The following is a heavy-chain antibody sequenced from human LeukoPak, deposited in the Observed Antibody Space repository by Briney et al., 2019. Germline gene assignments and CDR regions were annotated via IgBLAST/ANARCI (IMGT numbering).Heavy chain of an antibody. CDR1: GFTFDDYA. D-gene: IGHD5-18*01. V-gene: IGHV3-9*01. J-gene: IGHJ4*02. Sequence: PGGSLRLSCAASGFTFDDYAMHWVRQAPGKGLEWVSGISWNSGSIGYADSVKGRFTISRDNAKNSLYLQMNSLRAEDTALYYCAKGGTEYSSHSFDYWGQGTLVTVSS. CDR2: ISWNSGSI. CDR3: AKGGTEYSSHSFDY.